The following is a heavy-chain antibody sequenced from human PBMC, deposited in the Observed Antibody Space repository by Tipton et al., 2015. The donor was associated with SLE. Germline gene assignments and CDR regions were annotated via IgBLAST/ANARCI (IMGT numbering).Heavy chain of an antibody. Sequence: GSLRLSCAASGFTFSLYAMSWVRQTPGKGLEWVSAISASGSNTYFADSVKGRCTISRDNHKNTLFLQMNSLTADDTAVYYCAKKAAHFDWLSLPHYLDYWDRGSLVTVSS. CDR3: AKKAAHFDWLSLPHYLDY. J-gene: IGHJ4*02. V-gene: IGHV3-23*01. D-gene: IGHD3-9*01. CDR1: GFTFSLYA. CDR2: ISASGSNT.